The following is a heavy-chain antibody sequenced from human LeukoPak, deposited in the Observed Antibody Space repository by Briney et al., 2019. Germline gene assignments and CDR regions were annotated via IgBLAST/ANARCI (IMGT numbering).Heavy chain of an antibody. CDR3: ARLLSGMLIDY. J-gene: IGHJ4*02. D-gene: IGHD2/OR15-2a*01. CDR2: IYHSGST. V-gene: IGHV4-30-2*02. Sequence: SETLSLTCTVSGGSISSGGYYWSWIRQPPGKGLEWIGYIYHSGSTYYNPSLKSRVTISVDTSKNQFSLKLSSVTAADTAVYYCARLLSGMLIDYWGQGTLVTVSS. CDR1: GGSISSGGYY.